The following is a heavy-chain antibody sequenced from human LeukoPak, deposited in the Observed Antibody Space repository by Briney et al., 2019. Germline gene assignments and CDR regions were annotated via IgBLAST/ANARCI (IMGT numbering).Heavy chain of an antibody. V-gene: IGHV1-2*06. CDR1: GYTFTGYY. J-gene: IGHJ4*02. CDR3: ARGGHDILTGYYKWD. CDR2: INPNSGGT. Sequence: ASVKVSCKASGYTFTGYYMHWVRQAPGQGLEWMGRINPNSGGTNYAQKFQGRVTMTRDTSISTAYMELSRLRSDDTAVYYCARGGHDILTGYYKWDGGQGTLVTVSS. D-gene: IGHD3-9*01.